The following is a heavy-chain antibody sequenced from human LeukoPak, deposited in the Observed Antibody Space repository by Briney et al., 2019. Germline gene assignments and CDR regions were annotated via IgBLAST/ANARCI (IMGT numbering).Heavy chain of an antibody. CDR3: ARVSSIAARSFDY. J-gene: IGHJ4*02. CDR1: GGSISNYY. D-gene: IGHD6-6*01. V-gene: IGHV4-59*01. CDR2: IYYSGTT. Sequence: SETLSLTCTVSGGSISNYYWNWIRQPPGKGLGWIGYIYYSGTTNYNPSLKSRVSMSVDTSKNQFSLKLSSVTAADTAVYYCARVSSIAARSFDYWGQGTLVTVSS.